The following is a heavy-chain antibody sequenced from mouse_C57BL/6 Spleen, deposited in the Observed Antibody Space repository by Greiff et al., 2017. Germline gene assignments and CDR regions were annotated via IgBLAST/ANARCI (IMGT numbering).Heavy chain of an antibody. Sequence: VQLQQSGPELVKPGASVKISCKASGYTFTDYYMNWVKQSHGKSLEWIGDINPNNGGTSYNQKFKGKATLTVDKSSSTAYMELRSLTSEDSAVYYCVYGNYFDYWGQGTTLTVSS. V-gene: IGHV1-26*01. CDR3: VYGNYFDY. J-gene: IGHJ2*01. CDR1: GYTFTDYY. CDR2: INPNNGGT. D-gene: IGHD2-1*01.